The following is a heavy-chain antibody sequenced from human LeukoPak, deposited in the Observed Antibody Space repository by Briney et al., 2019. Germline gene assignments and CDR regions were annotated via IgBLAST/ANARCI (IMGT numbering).Heavy chain of an antibody. CDR1: GGSISSSSYY. CDR2: IYYSGST. V-gene: IGHV4-39*01. CDR3: ARQPTSYGSGRGWFDP. J-gene: IGHJ5*02. Sequence: SGTLSLTCTVSGGSISSSSYYWGWIRQPPGKGLAWIRSIYYSGSTYYNPSLKSRVTISVDTSKNQFSLKLSYVTAADTAVYYCARQPTSYGSGRGWFDPWGQGTLVTVSS. D-gene: IGHD3-10*01.